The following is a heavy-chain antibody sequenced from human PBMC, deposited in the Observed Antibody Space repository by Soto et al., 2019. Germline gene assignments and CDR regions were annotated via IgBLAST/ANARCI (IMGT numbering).Heavy chain of an antibody. CDR3: ARGSDRHWTSWYAH. V-gene: IGHV1-2*02. J-gene: IGHJ4*02. D-gene: IGHD6-13*01. CDR2: TNTHSGGT. Sequence: QVQLEQSGAEVKRPGTSVTVSCKASGYTFNVYFIHWVRQAPGQGLEWVGWTNTHSGGTNYAQKFQGRVTMTRYTSISTAYMELSRLTPDDTAVYYCARGSDRHWTSWYAHWGQGTLVTVSS. CDR1: GYTFNVYF.